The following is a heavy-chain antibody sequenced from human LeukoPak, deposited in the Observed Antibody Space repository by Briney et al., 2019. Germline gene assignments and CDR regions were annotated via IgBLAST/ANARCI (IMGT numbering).Heavy chain of an antibody. J-gene: IGHJ4*02. D-gene: IGHD3-22*01. V-gene: IGHV4-59*05. CDR1: GGSISSYY. CDR2: IYYSGST. Sequence: SSETLSLTCTVSGGSISSYYWSWIRQPPGKGLEWIGSIYYSGSTYYNTSLKSRVTISVDTSKNQFSLKLSSVTAADTAVYYCARSLIRWYYDSSGYLDYWGQGTLVTVSS. CDR3: ARSLIRWYYDSSGYLDY.